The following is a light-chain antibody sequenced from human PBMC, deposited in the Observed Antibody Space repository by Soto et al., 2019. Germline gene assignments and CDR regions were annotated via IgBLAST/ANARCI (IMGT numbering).Light chain of an antibody. CDR3: QQHDAWPPT. CDR2: GAS. J-gene: IGKJ1*01. V-gene: IGKV3-15*01. CDR1: HSVGTL. Sequence: EIVMTQSPATLSVSPGERVTLSCRASHSVGTLLAWFQQSPGQAPRLLISGASTRAAGIPARFSGSGSGTDFTLTSSSLQSEDFAVYYCQQHDAWPPTFGQGTKVEIK.